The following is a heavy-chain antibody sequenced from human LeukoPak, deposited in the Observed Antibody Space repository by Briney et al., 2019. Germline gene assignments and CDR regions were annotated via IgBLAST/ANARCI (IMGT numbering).Heavy chain of an antibody. CDR3: ARIRSGEYYFDY. D-gene: IGHD1-26*01. V-gene: IGHV4-4*02. CDR2: IYHSGST. Sequence: SETLSLTCTVSGGSISSSNWWSWVRQPPGKGLEWIGEIYHSGSTNYNPSLKSRVTISVDKSKNQFSLKLSSVTAADTAVYYCARIRSGEYYFDYWGQGTLVTVSS. J-gene: IGHJ4*02. CDR1: GGSISSSNW.